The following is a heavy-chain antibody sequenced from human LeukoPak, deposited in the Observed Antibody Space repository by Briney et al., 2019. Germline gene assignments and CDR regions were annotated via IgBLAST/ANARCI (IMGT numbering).Heavy chain of an antibody. Sequence: GGSLRLSCAASGFTFSSYAMHWVRQAPGKGLEWVAVISYDGSNKYYADSVKGRFTISRDNSKNTLYLQMNSLRAEDTAVYYCATSAGLHYFDYWGQGTLVTVSS. J-gene: IGHJ4*02. CDR2: ISYDGSNK. V-gene: IGHV3-30*04. CDR1: GFTFSSYA. CDR3: ATSAGLHYFDY.